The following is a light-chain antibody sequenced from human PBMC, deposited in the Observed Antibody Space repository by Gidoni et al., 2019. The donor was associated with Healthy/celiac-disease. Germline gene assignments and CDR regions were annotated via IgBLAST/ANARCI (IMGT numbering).Light chain of an antibody. CDR3: QQYGSFPYT. V-gene: IGKV3-20*01. CDR1: QSVSSSY. Sequence: IVLTQSPGTLSLSPGERATLSCRASQSVSSSYLAWYQQKPGQAPRLLISGASSRATGIPDRFRGSGSGTDFNMTISRLETEDFAGYDWQQYGSFPYTFGQGTKLEIK. CDR2: GAS. J-gene: IGKJ2*01.